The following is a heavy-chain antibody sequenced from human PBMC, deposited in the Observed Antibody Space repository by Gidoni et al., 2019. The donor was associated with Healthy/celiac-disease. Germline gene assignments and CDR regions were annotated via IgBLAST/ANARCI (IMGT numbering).Heavy chain of an antibody. CDR1: GGSFSGYY. Sequence: QVQLQQWGAGLLKPSETLSLTCAVYGGSFSGYYWSWIRQPPGKGLEWIGEINHNGRTNNNPYIKRRVTKLVDTTKNQFSLKLSSGTAADTAVYYCARGGYWGQGTMVTVSS. J-gene: IGHJ4*02. V-gene: IGHV4-34*01. CDR3: ARGGY. CDR2: INHNGRT.